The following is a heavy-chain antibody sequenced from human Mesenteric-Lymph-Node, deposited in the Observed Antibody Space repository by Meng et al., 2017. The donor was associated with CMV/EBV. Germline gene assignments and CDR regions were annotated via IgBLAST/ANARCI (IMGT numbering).Heavy chain of an antibody. CDR1: GFVFSKFG. CDR2: ISGSDGST. D-gene: IGHD3-3*01. J-gene: IGHJ5*02. V-gene: IGHV3-23*01. CDR3: AKDGYYDFWSGYSRIKDWFDP. Sequence: GESLKISCAASGFVFSKFGMHWVRQAPGKGLEWVSSISGSDGSTYYADSVKGRFTISRDNSKNMLYLQMNNLRAEDTAVYYCAKDGYYDFWSGYSRIKDWFDPWGQGTLVTVSS.